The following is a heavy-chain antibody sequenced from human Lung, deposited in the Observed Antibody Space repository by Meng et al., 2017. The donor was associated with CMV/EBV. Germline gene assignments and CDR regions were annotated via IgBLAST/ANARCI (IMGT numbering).Heavy chain of an antibody. CDR3: ARGNYYYGLDV. J-gene: IGHJ6*02. CDR2: VYYSGTT. CDR1: GGSFSSHY. Sequence: SETLSLTCTISGGSFSSHYCSWIRQSPGKGLEWIGYVYYSGTTNYNPSFKSRIYISIDTSKNQFSLELSSVTAADTAVYYCARGNYYYGLDVWGQGTTVTVSS. V-gene: IGHV4-59*11.